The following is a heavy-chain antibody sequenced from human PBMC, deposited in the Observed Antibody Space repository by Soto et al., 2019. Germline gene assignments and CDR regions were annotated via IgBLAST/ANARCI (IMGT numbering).Heavy chain of an antibody. D-gene: IGHD2-2*01. J-gene: IGHJ4*02. Sequence: QVQLQQWGAGLLKPSETLSLTCAVYGGSFSGYYWSWIRQPPGKGLEWIGEINHSGSTNYNPSLKSRVTISVDTSKNQFSLKLSSVTAADTAVYYCARVRKCSSTSCYAFYGPVDYWGQGTLVTVSS. CDR3: ARVRKCSSTSCYAFYGPVDY. CDR1: GGSFSGYY. CDR2: INHSGST. V-gene: IGHV4-34*01.